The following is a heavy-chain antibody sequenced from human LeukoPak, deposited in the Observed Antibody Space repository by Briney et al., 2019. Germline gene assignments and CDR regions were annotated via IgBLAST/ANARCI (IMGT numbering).Heavy chain of an antibody. V-gene: IGHV3-21*01. CDR2: ISSSSSYI. CDR1: GFSFSSYS. CDR3: ARVWSPPYTSSWPYYFDY. Sequence: GGSLRLSCAASGFSFSSYSMNWVRQAPGKGLERVSSISSSSSYIYYVDSVKGRFTISRDNAKNSLYLQMNSLRAEDTAVYYCARVWSPPYTSSWPYYFDYWGQGTLVTVSS. D-gene: IGHD6-13*01. J-gene: IGHJ4*02.